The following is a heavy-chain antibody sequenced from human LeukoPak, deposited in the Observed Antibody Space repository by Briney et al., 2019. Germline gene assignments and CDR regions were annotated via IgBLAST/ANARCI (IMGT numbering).Heavy chain of an antibody. CDR1: GFTSSSYA. CDR2: ISGSGGST. D-gene: IGHD3-10*01. V-gene: IGHV3-23*01. J-gene: IGHJ4*02. CDR3: AKTPITMVRGEGYYFDY. Sequence: GGSLRLSCAASGFTSSSYAMSWVRQAPGKGLEWVSAISGSGGSTYYADSVKGRFTISRDNSKNTLYLQMNSLRAEDTAVYYCAKTPITMVRGEGYYFDYWGQGTLVTVSS.